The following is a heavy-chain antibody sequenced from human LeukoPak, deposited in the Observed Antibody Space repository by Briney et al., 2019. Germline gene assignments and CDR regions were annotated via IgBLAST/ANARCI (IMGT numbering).Heavy chain of an antibody. Sequence: GGSLRLSCAASGFIFSSYSMNWVRQAPGKGLEWVTSISSSSSYIYYADSVKGRFTISRDNAKNSLYLQMNSLRAEDTAVYYCARDRRPEDDSSGYYFAYYYYYMDVWGKGTTVTVSS. V-gene: IGHV3-21*01. CDR1: GFIFSSYS. CDR2: ISSSSSYI. CDR3: ARDRRPEDDSSGYYFAYYYYYMDV. D-gene: IGHD3-22*01. J-gene: IGHJ6*03.